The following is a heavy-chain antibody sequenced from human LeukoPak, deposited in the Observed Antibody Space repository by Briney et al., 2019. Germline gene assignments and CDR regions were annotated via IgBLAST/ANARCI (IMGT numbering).Heavy chain of an antibody. Sequence: GGSLRLSCAASGFTFSSYSMNWVRQAPGKGLEWVSSISGSSSYIYYADSVKGRFTISRDNAKNSLYLQMNSLRAEDTAVYYCARVLTYYDILTGYFPDAFDIWGQGTMVTVSS. CDR1: GFTFSSYS. CDR2: ISGSSSYI. D-gene: IGHD3-9*01. J-gene: IGHJ3*02. V-gene: IGHV3-21*06. CDR3: ARVLTYYDILTGYFPDAFDI.